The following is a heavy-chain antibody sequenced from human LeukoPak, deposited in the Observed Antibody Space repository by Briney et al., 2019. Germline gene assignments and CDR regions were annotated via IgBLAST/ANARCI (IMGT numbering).Heavy chain of an antibody. CDR1: GFTFSSYG. Sequence: QPGGSLRLSCAASGFTFSSYGMHWVRQAPGKGLEWMAVISYDGSNKYYADSVKGRFTISRDNSKNTLYLQMNSLRAEDTAVYYCAKALVRGAIRPPDYWGQGTLVTVSS. J-gene: IGHJ4*02. V-gene: IGHV3-30*18. CDR3: AKALVRGAIRPPDY. D-gene: IGHD3-10*01. CDR2: ISYDGSNK.